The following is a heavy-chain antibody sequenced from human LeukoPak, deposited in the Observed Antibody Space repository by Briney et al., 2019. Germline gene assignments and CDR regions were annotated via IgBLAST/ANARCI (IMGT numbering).Heavy chain of an antibody. Sequence: SETLSLTCAVYGGSFSGYYWSWIRQPPGKGLEWIGEINHSGSTNYNPSLKSRVTISVDTSKNQFSLKLSSVTAADTAVYYCARVGGGHSGYDDAFDIWGQGTMVTVSS. CDR3: ARVGGGHSGYDDAFDI. CDR2: INHSGST. CDR1: GGSFSGYY. J-gene: IGHJ3*02. D-gene: IGHD5-12*01. V-gene: IGHV4-34*01.